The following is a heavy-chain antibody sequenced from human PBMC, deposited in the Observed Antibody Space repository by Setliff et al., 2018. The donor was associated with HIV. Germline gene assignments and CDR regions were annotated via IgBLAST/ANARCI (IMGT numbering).Heavy chain of an antibody. CDR1: GYSFTSYW. J-gene: IGHJ3*02. Sequence: SLKISCKGSGYSFTSYWIGWVRQMPGKGLEWMGIIYPGDSDTRYSPSFQGQVTISADKSISTAYLQWSSLKASDTAMYYCARPLPYYNFWSGYDAFDIWGQGTMVTVSS. CDR3: ARPLPYYNFWSGYDAFDI. CDR2: IYPGDSDT. D-gene: IGHD3-3*01. V-gene: IGHV5-51*01.